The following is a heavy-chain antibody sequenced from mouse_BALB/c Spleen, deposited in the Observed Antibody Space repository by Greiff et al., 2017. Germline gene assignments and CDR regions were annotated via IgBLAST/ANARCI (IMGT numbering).Heavy chain of an antibody. Sequence: VQLQQPGAELVKPGTSVKLSCKASGYNFTSYWINWVKLRPGQGLEWIGDIYPGSGSTNYNEKFKSKATLTVDTSSSTAYMQLSSLASEDSALYYCAREGEFITTATGYAMDYWGQGTSVTVSS. CDR2: IYPGSGST. CDR1: GYNFTSYW. D-gene: IGHD1-2*01. V-gene: IGHV1-55*01. J-gene: IGHJ4*01. CDR3: AREGEFITTATGYAMDY.